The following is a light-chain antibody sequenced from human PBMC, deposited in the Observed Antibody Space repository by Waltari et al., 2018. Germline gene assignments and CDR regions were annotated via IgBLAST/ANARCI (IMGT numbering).Light chain of an antibody. Sequence: QSVLTQPPSVSEAPRQRVTISCSGSSSNIGNNAVNWYQQLPGTAPKLLIYYDDLLPSGVSDRFSGSKSGTSASLAISGLQSEDEADYYCAAWDDSLSGYVFGTGTKVTVL. CDR3: AAWDDSLSGYV. CDR2: YDD. J-gene: IGLJ1*01. CDR1: SSNIGNNA. V-gene: IGLV1-36*01.